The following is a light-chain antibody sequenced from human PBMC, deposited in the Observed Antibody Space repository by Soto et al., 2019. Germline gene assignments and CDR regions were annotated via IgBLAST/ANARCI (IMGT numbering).Light chain of an antibody. CDR1: SSDVGTYKY. J-gene: IGLJ3*02. CDR2: DVS. CDR3: CSYAGSYTWV. V-gene: IGLV2-11*01. Sequence: QSALPQPRSVSGSPGQSVTISCTGTSSDVGTYKYVSWYQQQPGKAPKLMVYDVSERPSGVPDRFSGSKSGNTASLTISGLQAEDEGDYYCCSYAGSYTWVFGGGTQLTVL.